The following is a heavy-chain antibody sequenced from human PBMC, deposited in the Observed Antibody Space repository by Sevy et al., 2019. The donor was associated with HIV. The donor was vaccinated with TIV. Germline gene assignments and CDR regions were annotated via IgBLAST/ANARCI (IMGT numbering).Heavy chain of an antibody. J-gene: IGHJ6*02. Sequence: GGSLRLSCAASGFTFSSYGMHWVRHAPGKGLEWVAVIWYDGSNKYYADSVKGRFTISRDNSKNTLYLQMNSLRAEDTAVYYCASQSYCSSTSCYRGGYYYYYGMDVWGQGTTVTVSS. CDR2: IWYDGSNK. D-gene: IGHD2-2*01. CDR3: ASQSYCSSTSCYRGGYYYYYGMDV. CDR1: GFTFSSYG. V-gene: IGHV3-33*01.